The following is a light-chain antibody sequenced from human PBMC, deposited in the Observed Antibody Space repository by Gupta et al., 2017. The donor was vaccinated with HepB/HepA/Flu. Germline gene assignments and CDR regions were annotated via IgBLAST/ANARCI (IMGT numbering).Light chain of an antibody. J-gene: IGLJ1*01. CDR3: CSYAGSDTNYV. Sequence: QSALTQPLSVSGSPGQSVTISCTGTSSDVGGYNYVSWYQQHPGKAPKLMIYDVSKRPSGVPDRFSGSKSGNTASLTISGLQAEDEADYYCCSYAGSDTNYVFGTGTKVTVL. CDR2: DVS. V-gene: IGLV2-11*01. CDR1: SSDVGGYNY.